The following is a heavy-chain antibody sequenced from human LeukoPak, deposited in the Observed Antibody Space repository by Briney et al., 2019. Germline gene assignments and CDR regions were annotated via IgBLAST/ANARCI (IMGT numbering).Heavy chain of an antibody. Sequence: SETLSLTCTVSGGSISSSSYYWGWIRQPPGKGLEWIGSIHYSGSTYYNPSLKSRVTISVDTSKNQFSLKQSSVTAADTAMYYCARGVGSYGPRAHPFDYWGQGTLVTVSS. CDR1: GGSISSSSYY. D-gene: IGHD3-16*01. V-gene: IGHV4-39*07. J-gene: IGHJ4*02. CDR2: IHYSGST. CDR3: ARGVGSYGPRAHPFDY.